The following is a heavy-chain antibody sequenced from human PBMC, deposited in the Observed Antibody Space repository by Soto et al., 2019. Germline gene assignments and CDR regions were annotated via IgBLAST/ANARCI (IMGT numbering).Heavy chain of an antibody. V-gene: IGHV1-69*12. CDR1: GGTFSSYA. J-gene: IGHJ4*02. CDR3: ASYYDSSGYYSLGYFDY. D-gene: IGHD3-22*01. CDR2: IIPIFGTA. Sequence: QVQLVQSGAEVKKPGSSVKVSCKASGGTFSSYAISWVRQAPGQGLEWMGGIIPIFGTANYAQKFQGRVTIAADESTSTAYMELSSLRSEDTAVYYCASYYDSSGYYSLGYFDYWGQGTLVTVSS.